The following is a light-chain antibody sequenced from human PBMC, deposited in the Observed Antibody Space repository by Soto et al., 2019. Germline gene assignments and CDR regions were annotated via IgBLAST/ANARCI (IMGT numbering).Light chain of an antibody. V-gene: IGKV3-11*01. J-gene: IGKJ4*01. Sequence: EIVLTQSPATLSLSPGGRATLSCRASQTVTNHLAWYQQKAGQPPRLLIFDASTRASGIPPRFSGSGSGTDFTLTISRVDPDDFAVYYCQQRMNWPLTFGGGTWVEIK. CDR2: DAS. CDR3: QQRMNWPLT. CDR1: QTVTNH.